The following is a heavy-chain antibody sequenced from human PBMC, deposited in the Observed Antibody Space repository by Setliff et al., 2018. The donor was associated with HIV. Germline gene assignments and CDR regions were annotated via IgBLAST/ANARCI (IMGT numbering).Heavy chain of an antibody. D-gene: IGHD6-19*01. CDR3: ARPGIAVAGSFDY. J-gene: IGHJ4*02. CDR1: GFTFISYG. V-gene: IGHV3-20*04. CDR2: INWNGASV. Sequence: GGSLRLSCAVSGFTFISYGMNWVRQAPGKGLEWVSGINWNGASVGYADSVKGRFTISRDNSKNTLYLQMNRLRAEDTAVYYCARPGIAVAGSFDYWGQGTLVTVSS.